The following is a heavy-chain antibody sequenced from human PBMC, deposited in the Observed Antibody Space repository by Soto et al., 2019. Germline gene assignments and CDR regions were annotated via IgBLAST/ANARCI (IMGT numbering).Heavy chain of an antibody. Sequence: GGSLRLSCAASGFTFSSYEMNWVRQAPGKGLEWVSYISSSGSTIYYADSVKGRFTISRDNAKNSLYLQMNSLRAEDTAVYYCAKDYSTVTTDPLSVVLFDYWGQGALVTVSS. CDR3: AKDYSTVTTDPLSVVLFDY. J-gene: IGHJ4*02. D-gene: IGHD4-17*01. CDR2: ISSSGSTI. V-gene: IGHV3-48*03. CDR1: GFTFSSYE.